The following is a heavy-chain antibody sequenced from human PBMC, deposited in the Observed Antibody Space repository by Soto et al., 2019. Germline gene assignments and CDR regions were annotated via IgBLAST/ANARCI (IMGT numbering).Heavy chain of an antibody. D-gene: IGHD6-19*01. J-gene: IGHJ4*02. CDR1: GFSFRDYD. V-gene: IGHV3-13*05. CDR3: GRGSSGWYSEVDF. Sequence: EVQLVESGGGSVQPGESLRLSCAASGFSFRDYDMHWVRQRTGKGLEWVSGLGAADDPYYIASVKGRFSVSRDNAQNSLYLQMNSLTVEDRGVYFCGRGSSGWYSEVDFWGQGTLVTVSS. CDR2: LGAADDP.